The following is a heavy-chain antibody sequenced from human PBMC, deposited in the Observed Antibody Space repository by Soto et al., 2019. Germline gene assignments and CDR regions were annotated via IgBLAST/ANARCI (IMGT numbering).Heavy chain of an antibody. V-gene: IGHV1-8*01. CDR2: MNPNSGKT. CDR3: ARGIKYGAYSRWFDP. CDR1: GYTFTSYE. D-gene: IGHD4-17*01. Sequence: QVQLVQSGAEVKKPGASVKVSCKASGYTFTSYEINWVRQATGQGLEYLGWMNPNSGKTAYVQKFPGRVTMTWDTTITTASMELSSLRSEDTAVYFCARGIKYGAYSRWFDPWGQGTLVTVSS. J-gene: IGHJ5*02.